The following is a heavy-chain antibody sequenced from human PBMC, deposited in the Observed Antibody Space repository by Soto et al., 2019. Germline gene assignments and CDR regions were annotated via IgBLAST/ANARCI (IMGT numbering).Heavy chain of an antibody. Sequence: QVQLQQWGAGLLKPSETLSLTCAVYGGSFSGYYWSWIRQPPGKGLEWIGEVNHSGSTNYNPSLKRRVTISVDTTKNNLHLKLSAVTAAGTAVYYCASGFYGSSSNYYYYYMDVWGKGTTVTVSS. CDR3: ASGFYGSSSNYYYYYMDV. CDR1: GGSFSGYY. D-gene: IGHD6-6*01. V-gene: IGHV4-34*01. J-gene: IGHJ6*03. CDR2: VNHSGST.